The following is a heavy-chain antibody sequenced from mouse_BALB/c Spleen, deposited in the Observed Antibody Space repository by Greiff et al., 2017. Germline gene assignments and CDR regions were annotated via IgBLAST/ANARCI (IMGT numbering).Heavy chain of an antibody. Sequence: EVKLVESGPGLVKPSQTVSLTCTVTGISITTGNYRWSWIRQFPGNKLEWIGYIYYSGTITYNPSLTSRTTITRDTSKNQFFLEMNSLTAEDTATYYCARVYYGSSRYYFDYWGQGTTLTVSS. J-gene: IGHJ2*01. D-gene: IGHD1-1*01. CDR2: IYYSGTI. CDR3: ARVYYGSSRYYFDY. CDR1: GISITTGNYR. V-gene: IGHV3-5*02.